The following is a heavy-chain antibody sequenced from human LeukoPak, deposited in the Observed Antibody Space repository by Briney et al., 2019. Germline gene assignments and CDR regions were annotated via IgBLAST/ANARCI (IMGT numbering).Heavy chain of an antibody. CDR1: GGSFSGYY. Sequence: SETLSLTCAVYGGSFSGYYWSWIRQPPGKGLEWIGEINHSGSTNYNPSLKSRVTISVDTSKNQFSLKLSSVTAADTAVYYCARQGGSYGGDYFDYWGQGTLVTVSS. CDR3: ARQGGSYGGDYFDY. J-gene: IGHJ4*02. V-gene: IGHV4-34*01. D-gene: IGHD1-26*01. CDR2: INHSGST.